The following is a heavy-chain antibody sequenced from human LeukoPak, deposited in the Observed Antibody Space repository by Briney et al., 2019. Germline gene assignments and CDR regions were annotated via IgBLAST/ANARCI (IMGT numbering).Heavy chain of an antibody. CDR3: AKEGGTMVRGVTYYYYYMDV. J-gene: IGHJ6*03. V-gene: IGHV3-23*01. D-gene: IGHD3-10*01. Sequence: GGSLSLSCAASGFTFSSYGMSWVRQAPGKGLEWVSAISGSGRSTHYADSVKGRFTISRDNSKHTLYLQMNSLRAEDTAVYYCAKEGGTMVRGVTYYYYYMDVWGKGTTVTISS. CDR2: ISGSGRST. CDR1: GFTFSSYG.